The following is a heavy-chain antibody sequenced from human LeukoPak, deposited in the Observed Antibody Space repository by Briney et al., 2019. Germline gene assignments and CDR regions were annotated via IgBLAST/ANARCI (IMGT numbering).Heavy chain of an antibody. CDR3: ARDRAIAAAGSKIWFDP. D-gene: IGHD6-13*01. CDR1: GGSISSSSYY. V-gene: IGHV4-39*07. Sequence: PSETLSLTCTVSGGSISSSSYYWGWIRQPPGKGLEWIGSIYTSGSTNYNPSLKSRVTMSVDTSKNQFSLKLSSVTAADTAVYYCARDRAIAAAGSKIWFDPWGQGTLVTVSS. CDR2: IYTSGST. J-gene: IGHJ5*02.